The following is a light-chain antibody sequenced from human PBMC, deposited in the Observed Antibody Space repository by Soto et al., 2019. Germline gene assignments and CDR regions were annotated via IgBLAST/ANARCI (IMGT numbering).Light chain of an antibody. Sequence: DVQMTQSPSSLSASVGDRVTITCRASQGVDSWLAWYQQKAEKAPKSLIYAASSLHSGVPSRFSGSGSGTDFTLTISSLQPEDLGIYYCQQYKTYPITFGPGTRLEIK. CDR1: QGVDSW. CDR2: AAS. V-gene: IGKV1D-16*01. CDR3: QQYKTYPIT. J-gene: IGKJ5*01.